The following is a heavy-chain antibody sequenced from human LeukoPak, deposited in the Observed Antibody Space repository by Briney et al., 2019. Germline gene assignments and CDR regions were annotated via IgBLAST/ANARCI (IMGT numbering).Heavy chain of an antibody. CDR3: ATSGYDTSPEY. Sequence: SETLSLTCAVSSYSISSGYYCGWIRQPPGKGLEWIASIYHSGSTYYNPSLKSRVTISVDTSKNQFSLKLSSVTAADTAVYYCATSGYDTSPEYWGQGTLVTVSS. CDR2: IYHSGST. J-gene: IGHJ4*02. D-gene: IGHD5-12*01. CDR1: SYSISSGYY. V-gene: IGHV4-38-2*01.